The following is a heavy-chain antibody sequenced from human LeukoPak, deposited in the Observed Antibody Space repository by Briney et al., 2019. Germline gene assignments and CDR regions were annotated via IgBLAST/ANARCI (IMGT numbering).Heavy chain of an antibody. Sequence: GGSLRLSCAVSGFTFISYGMQWVRQAPGKGLAWVSRINTDGSGTDYADSVKGRFTISRDNAKNTLYLQMNSLRAEDTALYYCARELPREVTLYYWGQGTLVTASS. CDR3: ARELPREVTLYY. V-gene: IGHV3-74*01. CDR2: INTDGSGT. CDR1: GFTFISYG. D-gene: IGHD2-21*02. J-gene: IGHJ4*01.